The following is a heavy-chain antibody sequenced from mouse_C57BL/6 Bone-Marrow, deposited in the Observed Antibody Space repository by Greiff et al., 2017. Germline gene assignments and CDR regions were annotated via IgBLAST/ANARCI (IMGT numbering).Heavy chain of an antibody. CDR2: IYPRDGST. J-gene: IGHJ1*03. CDR3: ARTGDYDLWHFDV. V-gene: IGHV1-78*01. Sequence: VKLMESDAELVKPGASVKISCKVSGYTFTDHTIHWMKQRPEQGLEWIGYIYPRDGSTKYNEKFKGKATLTADKSSSTAYMQLNSLTSEDSAVYVCARTGDYDLWHFDVWGRGTTATVSS. CDR1: GYTFTDHT. D-gene: IGHD2-4*01.